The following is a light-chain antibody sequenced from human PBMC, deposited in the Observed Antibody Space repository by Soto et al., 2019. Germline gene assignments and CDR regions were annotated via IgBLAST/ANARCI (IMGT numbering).Light chain of an antibody. CDR2: DVT. CDR1: SSDVGGYNY. Sequence: QSALTQPPSASGSPGQSVTISCTGTSSDVGGYNYVSWYQQHPGKAPKLMIYDVTKRPSGVPGRFSGSKSGNTASLTVSGLQAEDESDYYGSAYGGSNNLVFGGGTKLTVL. J-gene: IGLJ2*01. V-gene: IGLV2-8*01. CDR3: SAYGGSNNLV.